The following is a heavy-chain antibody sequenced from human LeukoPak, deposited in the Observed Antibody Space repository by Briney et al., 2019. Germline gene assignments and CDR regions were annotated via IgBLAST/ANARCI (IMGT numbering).Heavy chain of an antibody. Sequence: ASVKVSCKASGYPFTGYYMHWVRQAPGQGLEWMGWINPNTGETIYAQKFQGRVTMTEDTSTDTAYMELSSLRSEDTAVYYCATAGLIVGAHFDYWGQGTLVTVSS. J-gene: IGHJ4*02. V-gene: IGHV1-2*02. CDR1: GYPFTGYY. D-gene: IGHD1-26*01. CDR3: ATAGLIVGAHFDY. CDR2: INPNTGET.